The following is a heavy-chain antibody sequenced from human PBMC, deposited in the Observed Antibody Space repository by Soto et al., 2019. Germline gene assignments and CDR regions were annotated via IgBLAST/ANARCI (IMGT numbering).Heavy chain of an antibody. Sequence: PSETLSLTCTVSGCSISSGGYYWSWIRQHPGKGLEWIGNIYYSGSTYYNPSLKSRVTISVDTSKNQFSLKLSSVTAADTAVYYCARATGYCSSTSCYYLDIWGQGTMVTVSS. J-gene: IGHJ3*02. V-gene: IGHV4-31*03. CDR2: IYYSGST. CDR3: ARATGYCSSTSCYYLDI. CDR1: GCSISSGGYY. D-gene: IGHD2-2*03.